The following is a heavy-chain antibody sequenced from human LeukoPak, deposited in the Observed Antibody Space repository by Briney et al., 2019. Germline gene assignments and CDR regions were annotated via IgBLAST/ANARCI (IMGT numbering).Heavy chain of an antibody. CDR2: ISAYNGNT. J-gene: IGHJ5*02. D-gene: IGHD3-22*01. Sequence: ASVTVSCKASGYTFTSYGISWVRQAPGQGLEWMGWISAYNGNTNYAQKLQGRVTMTTDTSTSTAYMELRSLRSDDTAVYYCARAYYYDSSGYSATFDPWGQGTLVTVSS. V-gene: IGHV1-18*01. CDR1: GYTFTSYG. CDR3: ARAYYYDSSGYSATFDP.